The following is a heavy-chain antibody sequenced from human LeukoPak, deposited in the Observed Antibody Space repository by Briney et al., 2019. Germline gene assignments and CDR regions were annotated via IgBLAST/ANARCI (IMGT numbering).Heavy chain of an antibody. CDR3: AREWKQQLVGAFDI. CDR1: LYTFTVYN. J-gene: IGHJ3*02. Sequence: ASVKVSSVPSLYTFTVYNMHWVSPAPGQGREWVGWIKRKIGGTNYTQKFQGRVTMTRDTSISIAYMELSRLRSDDTAVYYCAREWKQQLVGAFDIWGQGTMVTVSS. CDR2: IKRKIGGT. V-gene: IGHV1-2*02. D-gene: IGHD6-13*01.